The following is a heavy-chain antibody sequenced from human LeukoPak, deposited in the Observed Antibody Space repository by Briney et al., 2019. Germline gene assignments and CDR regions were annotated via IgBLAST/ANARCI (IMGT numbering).Heavy chain of an antibody. CDR3: AERYSSSWNIDY. D-gene: IGHD6-13*01. V-gene: IGHV3-30*18. CDR1: GFTFSSFA. CDR2: ISNDGNNK. J-gene: IGHJ4*02. Sequence: GGSLRLSCAASGFTFSSFAMNWVRQAPGKGLEWVAVISNDGNNKYYADSVKGRLTISRGNSKNTLYLQMNSLRAEDTAVYYCAERYSSSWNIDYWGQGTLVTVSS.